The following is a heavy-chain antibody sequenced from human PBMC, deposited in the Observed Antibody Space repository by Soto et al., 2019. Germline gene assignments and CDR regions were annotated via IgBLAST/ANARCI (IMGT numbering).Heavy chain of an antibody. CDR1: GFSLSTSGGG. Sequence: QITLKESGPTLVKPTQTLTLTCTFSGFSLSTSGGGVGWIRQPPGKALEWLALIYWDDDKRYSPSLKNRLTITKDTSKNQVVLTITNMHPLDTATYYCAHSHAQQQLVSEWLDPWGQAPLVNVSS. CDR3: AHSHAQQQLVSEWLDP. CDR2: IYWDDDK. D-gene: IGHD6-13*01. J-gene: IGHJ5*02. V-gene: IGHV2-5*02.